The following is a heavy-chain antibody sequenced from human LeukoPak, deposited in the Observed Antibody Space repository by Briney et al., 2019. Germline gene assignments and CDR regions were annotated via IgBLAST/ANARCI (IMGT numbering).Heavy chain of an antibody. V-gene: IGHV4-39*01. J-gene: IGHJ4*02. CDR2: IYYSGST. Sequence: SETLSLTCTISGGSISGCSHYWSWIRQPPGKGLEWIGSIYYSGSTYYNPSLKSRVTISVDTSKNQFSLKLSSVTAADTAVYYCARSDSSGYKPIDYWGQGTLVTVSS. D-gene: IGHD3-22*01. CDR3: ARSDSSGYKPIDY. CDR1: GGSISGCSHY.